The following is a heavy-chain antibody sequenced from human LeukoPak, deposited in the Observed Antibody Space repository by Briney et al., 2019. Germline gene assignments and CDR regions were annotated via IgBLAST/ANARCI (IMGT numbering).Heavy chain of an antibody. J-gene: IGHJ1*01. CDR3: AKDPLEGYFQH. Sequence: GRSLRLSCAASGFTFSSYGMHWVRQAPGKGLEWVAVISYDGSNKYYADSVKGRFTISRDNSKNTLYLQMNSLRAEDTAVYYCAKDPLEGYFQHWGQGTLVTVSS. V-gene: IGHV3-30*18. CDR1: GFTFSSYG. CDR2: ISYDGSNK.